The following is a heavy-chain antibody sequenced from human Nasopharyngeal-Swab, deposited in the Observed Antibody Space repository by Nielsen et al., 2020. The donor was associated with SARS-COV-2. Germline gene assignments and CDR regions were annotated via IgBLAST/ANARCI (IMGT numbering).Heavy chain of an antibody. Sequence: SETLSLTCAVYGGSFSGYYWSWIRQPPGKGLEWIGEINHSGSTNYNPSLKSRVTISVDTSKNQFSPKLSSVTAADTAVYYCARVRGGCSGGSCYLMDVWGQGTTVTVSS. CDR1: GGSFSGYY. CDR3: ARVRGGCSGGSCYLMDV. D-gene: IGHD2-15*01. CDR2: INHSGST. J-gene: IGHJ6*02. V-gene: IGHV4-34*01.